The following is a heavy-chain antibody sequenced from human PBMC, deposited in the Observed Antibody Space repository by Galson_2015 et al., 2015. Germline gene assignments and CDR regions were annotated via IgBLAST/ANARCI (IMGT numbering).Heavy chain of an antibody. D-gene: IGHD6-19*01. CDR2: INPSGGST. J-gene: IGHJ4*02. CDR3: ARGRVYQWPVN. CDR1: GYTFTSYG. Sequence: SVKVSCKASGYTFTSYGISWVRQAPGQGLEWMGIINPSGGSTSYAQKFQGRVAMTRDTSTSTVYMELSSLRSEDTAVYYCARGRVYQWPVNWGQGTLVTVSS. V-gene: IGHV1-46*01.